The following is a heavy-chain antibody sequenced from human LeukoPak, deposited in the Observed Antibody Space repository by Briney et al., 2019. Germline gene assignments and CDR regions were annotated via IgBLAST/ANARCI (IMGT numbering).Heavy chain of an antibody. CDR1: GFTFSIYG. Sequence: PGGSLRLSCAASGFTFSIYGMHWVRQAPGKGLEWVAVVSYDGTNKFYADSVRGRFTISRDSTKNTLYLQMSSLGVEDTAVYYCAREIGTSRAGLAWFELWGQGTMVTVSS. D-gene: IGHD4/OR15-4a*01. CDR2: VSYDGTNK. J-gene: IGHJ3*01. CDR3: AREIGTSRAGLAWFEL. V-gene: IGHV3-30*03.